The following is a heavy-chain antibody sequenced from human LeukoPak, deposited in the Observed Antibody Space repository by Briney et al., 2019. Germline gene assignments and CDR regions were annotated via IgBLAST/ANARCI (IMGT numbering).Heavy chain of an antibody. CDR2: IYHSGST. V-gene: IGHV4-38-2*02. J-gene: IGHJ1*01. Sequence: PSETLSLTCTVSGYSISSGYHWGWIRQPPGKGLEWIGSIYHSGSTYYNPSLKSRVTISVDTSKNQFSLKLRSVTAADTAVYYCARVVQSTDSSGFYLPEYFQHWGQGTLVTVSS. CDR1: GYSISSGYH. D-gene: IGHD3-22*01. CDR3: ARVVQSTDSSGFYLPEYFQH.